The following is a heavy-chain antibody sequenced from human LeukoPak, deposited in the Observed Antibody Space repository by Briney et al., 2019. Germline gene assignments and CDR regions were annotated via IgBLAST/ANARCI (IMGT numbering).Heavy chain of an antibody. J-gene: IGHJ4*02. D-gene: IGHD6-19*01. Sequence: GGSLRLSCAASGFTFRSYALHWVRQAPGKGLEWVAVISDDGSRQHYADFLEGRTTISRDNSKNTVSLQMSSLRTEDTAVYFCAREQSGDGWSGFDYWGQGTLVTVSS. CDR3: AREQSGDGWSGFDY. CDR1: GFTFRSYA. CDR2: ISDDGSRQ. V-gene: IGHV3-30*15.